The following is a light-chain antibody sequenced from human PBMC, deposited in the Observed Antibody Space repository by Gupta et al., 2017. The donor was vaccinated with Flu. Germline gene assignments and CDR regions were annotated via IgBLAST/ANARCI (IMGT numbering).Light chain of an antibody. J-gene: IGLJ2*01. CDR1: SSDVGGYNY. CDR3: SSYTSSSTPYVV. V-gene: IGLV2-14*01. CDR2: EVS. Sequence: QSALPQPASVSGSPGQSITISCTGTSSDVGGYNYVSWYQQHPGKAPKPMIYEVSNRPSGVSNRFSGSKSGNTASLTISGLQAEDEADYYCSSYTSSSTPYVVFGGGTKLTVL.